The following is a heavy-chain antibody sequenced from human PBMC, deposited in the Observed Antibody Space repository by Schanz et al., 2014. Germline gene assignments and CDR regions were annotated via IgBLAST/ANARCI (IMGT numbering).Heavy chain of an antibody. CDR3: AKSYDTSGYSGFDY. J-gene: IGHJ4*02. V-gene: IGHV3-30*18. CDR1: GFSFSDYG. Sequence: QVQLVESGGGVVQPGRSLRLSCAGSGFSFSDYGMHWVRQAPGRGLEWVAVISYHGSERYYADSVKGRFTISRDNSKNTLYLQMYSLRTEDTAVYFCAKSYDTSGYSGFDYWGQGTLVTVSS. D-gene: IGHD3-22*01. CDR2: ISYHGSER.